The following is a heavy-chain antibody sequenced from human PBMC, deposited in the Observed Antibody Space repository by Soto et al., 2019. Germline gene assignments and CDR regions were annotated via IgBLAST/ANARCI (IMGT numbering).Heavy chain of an antibody. CDR1: GFTFSSYA. CDR3: ARVGRDCSSTSCYTARGPSYYYYYYGMDV. Sequence: QVQLVESGGGVVQPGRSLRLSCAASGFTFSSYAMHWVRQAPGKGLEWVAVISYDGSNKYYADSVKGRFTISRDNSKNTLELQMNSLRAEDTAVYYCARVGRDCSSTSCYTARGPSYYYYYYGMDVWGQGTTVTVSS. V-gene: IGHV3-30-3*01. CDR2: ISYDGSNK. D-gene: IGHD2-2*02. J-gene: IGHJ6*02.